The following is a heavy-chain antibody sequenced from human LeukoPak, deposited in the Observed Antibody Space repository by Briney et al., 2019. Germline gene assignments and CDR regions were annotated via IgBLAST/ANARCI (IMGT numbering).Heavy chain of an antibody. J-gene: IGHJ4*02. V-gene: IGHV4-59*08. Sequence: PSETLSLTCTVSGGSISSYYWSWIRQPPGKGLEWIAYISDIGSINYNPSLKSRVTISLDTSKNQFSLKLSSVTAADTAVYYCTGHHPRNTVDFWGQGTLVTVSS. CDR1: GGSISSYY. CDR2: ISDIGSI. D-gene: IGHD2/OR15-2a*01. CDR3: TGHHPRNTVDF.